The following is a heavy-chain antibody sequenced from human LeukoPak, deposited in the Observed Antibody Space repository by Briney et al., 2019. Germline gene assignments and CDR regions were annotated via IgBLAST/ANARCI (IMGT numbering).Heavy chain of an antibody. V-gene: IGHV4-30-4*01. Sequence: SETLSLTCTVSGGSINSGDSYWSWVRQPPGKGLEWIGYIYLSGNTYYHPSLKSRVSISLETSKNQFSLNLSSVTDADTALYYCARGPGYCSGDSCYSDPFNSWGQGTLVIVSS. D-gene: IGHD2-15*01. CDR3: ARGPGYCSGDSCYSDPFNS. CDR2: IYLSGNT. CDR1: GGSINSGDSY. J-gene: IGHJ5*01.